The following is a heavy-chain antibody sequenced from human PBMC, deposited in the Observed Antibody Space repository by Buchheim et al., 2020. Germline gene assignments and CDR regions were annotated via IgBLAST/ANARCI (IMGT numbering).Heavy chain of an antibody. V-gene: IGHV4-34*01. J-gene: IGHJ5*02. Sequence: QVQLQQWGAGLLKPSETLSLTCAVYGGSFSGYYWSWIRQPPEKGLEWIGEINHSGSTNYNPSLKSRVTISVDTSKNQFSLKLSSVTAADTAVYYCARSDDSSGYYGTWGQGTL. CDR2: INHSGST. CDR1: GGSFSGYY. D-gene: IGHD3-22*01. CDR3: ARSDDSSGYYGT.